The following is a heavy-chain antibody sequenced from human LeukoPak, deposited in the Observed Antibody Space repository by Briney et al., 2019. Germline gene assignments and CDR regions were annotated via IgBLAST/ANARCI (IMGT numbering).Heavy chain of an antibody. D-gene: IGHD2-15*01. CDR1: GYTFTSNY. J-gene: IGHJ5*02. Sequence: ASVKVSCKAFGYTFTSNYMHWVRQAPGQGPEWMGVISPSGGSTTYAQKFQGRVTLTRDMSTSTDYLELSSLRSEDTAVYYCARVSYWVVVATDMVNNWFDPWGQGTLVTVSS. CDR2: ISPSGGST. V-gene: IGHV1-46*01. CDR3: ARVSYWVVVATDMVNNWFDP.